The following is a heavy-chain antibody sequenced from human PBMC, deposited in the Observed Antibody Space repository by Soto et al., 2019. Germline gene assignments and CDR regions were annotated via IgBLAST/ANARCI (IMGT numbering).Heavy chain of an antibody. CDR2: IYHSGST. J-gene: IGHJ5*02. CDR1: GGSISSSNW. Sequence: SETLSLTCAVSGGSISSSNWWSWVRQPPGKGLEWIGEIYHSGSTNYNPSLKSRVTISVDKSKNQFSLKLSSVTAADTAVYYCARGPFRDSSSWGDFDPWGQGTLVTVSS. CDR3: ARGPFRDSSSWGDFDP. D-gene: IGHD6-13*01. V-gene: IGHV4-4*02.